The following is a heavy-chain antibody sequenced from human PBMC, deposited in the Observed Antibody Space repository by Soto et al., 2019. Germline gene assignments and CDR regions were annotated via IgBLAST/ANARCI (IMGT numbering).Heavy chain of an antibody. V-gene: IGHV4-38-2*01. Sequence: SETLSLTCAVSGYSISSGYYWGWIRQPPGKGLEWIGSIYHSGSTYYNPSLKSRVTISVDTSKNQFSLKLSSVTAADTAVYYCARHSIADFDYWGQGTLVIVS. CDR1: GYSISSGYY. D-gene: IGHD6-6*01. CDR2: IYHSGST. CDR3: ARHSIADFDY. J-gene: IGHJ4*02.